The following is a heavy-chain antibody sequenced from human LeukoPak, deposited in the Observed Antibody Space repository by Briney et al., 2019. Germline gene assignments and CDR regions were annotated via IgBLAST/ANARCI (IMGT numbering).Heavy chain of an antibody. CDR2: ISGSGGST. CDR3: APQRYCSSTSCYTPYNWFDP. CDR1: GFTFSSYA. Sequence: GGSLRLSCAASGFTFSSYAMSWVRQAPEKGLEWVSAISGSGGSTYYADSVKGRFTIARDNSKNTLYLQMNSLRAEDTAVYYCAPQRYCSSTSCYTPYNWFDPWGQGTLVTVSS. V-gene: IGHV3-23*01. J-gene: IGHJ5*02. D-gene: IGHD2-2*02.